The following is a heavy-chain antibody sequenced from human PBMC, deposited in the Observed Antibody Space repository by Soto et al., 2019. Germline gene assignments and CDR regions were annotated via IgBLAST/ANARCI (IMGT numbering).Heavy chain of an antibody. V-gene: IGHV4-31*03. CDR2: IYYSGST. D-gene: IGHD6-13*01. Sequence: PSETLSLTCTVSGGSISIGGYYWSWIRQHPGKGLEWIGYIYYSGSTYYNPSLKSRVTISVDTSKNQFSLKLSSVTAADTAVYYCAREPSSSTTRGAFDIWGQGTMVTVSS. CDR1: GGSISIGGYY. J-gene: IGHJ3*02. CDR3: AREPSSSTTRGAFDI.